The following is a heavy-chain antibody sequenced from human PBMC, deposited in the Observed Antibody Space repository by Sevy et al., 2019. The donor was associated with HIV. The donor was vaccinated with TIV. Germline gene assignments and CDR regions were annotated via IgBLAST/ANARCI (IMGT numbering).Heavy chain of an antibody. CDR2: INTNTGNP. D-gene: IGHD2-2*01. V-gene: IGHV7-4-1*02. J-gene: IGHJ4*02. CDR1: GYTFTSYA. Sequence: ASVKVSCKASGYTFTSYAMNWVRQAPGQGLEWMGWINTNTGNPTYAQGFTGRFVFSLDTSVSTAYLQISSLKAEDTAVYYCARVPDPLISARVPLDYWGQGTLVTVSS. CDR3: ARVPDPLISARVPLDY.